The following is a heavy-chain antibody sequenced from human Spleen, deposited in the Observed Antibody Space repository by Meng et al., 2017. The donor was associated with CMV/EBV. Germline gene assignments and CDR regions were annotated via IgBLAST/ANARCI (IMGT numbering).Heavy chain of an antibody. CDR2: ISAYNGNT. D-gene: IGHD1-26*01. CDR1: GYTFTSYG. Sequence: ASVKVSCKASGYTFTSYGISWVRQAPGQGLEWMGWISAYNGNTNYAQMVQGRVTMTTDKSTRTANMELRRLRSDHTAVSYCARVAVVGGATTFDPWGQGTLVTVSS. V-gene: IGHV1-18*01. J-gene: IGHJ5*02. CDR3: ARVAVVGGATTFDP.